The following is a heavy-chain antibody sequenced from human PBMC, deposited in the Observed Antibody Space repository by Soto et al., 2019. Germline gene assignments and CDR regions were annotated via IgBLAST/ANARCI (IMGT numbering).Heavy chain of an antibody. CDR1: GYTFTSYY. CDR3: AREGNSYSGMAV. CDR2: INPSGGNT. Sequence: QVQLMQSGAEVKKPGASVRVSCMASGYTFTSYYMHWVRQAPGPGLEWMGVINPSGGNTTNAQRFQGRVTMPRHTSASTVYMELSSLRSEDTAVYHCAREGNSYSGMAVWGQGTTVTVS. V-gene: IGHV1-46*01. J-gene: IGHJ6*02.